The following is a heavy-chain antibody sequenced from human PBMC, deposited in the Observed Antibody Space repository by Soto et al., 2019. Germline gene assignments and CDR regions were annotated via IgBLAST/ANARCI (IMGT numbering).Heavy chain of an antibody. CDR1: GFTFSSYA. J-gene: IGHJ3*02. D-gene: IGHD5-18*01. CDR3: AKDVGGYSYEDAFDI. CDR2: ISGSGGST. V-gene: IGHV3-23*01. Sequence: PGGSLRLSCAASGFTFSSYAMSWVRQAPGKGLEWVSAISGSGGSTYYADSVKGRFTISRDNSKNTLYLQMNSLRAEDTAVHYCAKDVGGYSYEDAFDIWGQGTMVTVSS.